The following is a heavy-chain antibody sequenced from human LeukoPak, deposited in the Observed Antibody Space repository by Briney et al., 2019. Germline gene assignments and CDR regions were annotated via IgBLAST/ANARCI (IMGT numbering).Heavy chain of an antibody. CDR3: ARVPPSYRSSTSCYGYNWFDP. CDR1: GYTFTVYY. D-gene: IGHD2-2*01. Sequence: SLNVSSTPSGYTFTVYYMHSVRQAPEQGLEWMGWINPNSGGTNYAQKCQGRVTMTRDTAISTAYMEMSRLRSDDRAVYYCARVPPSYRSSTSCYGYNWFDPWGQGTLVTVSS. V-gene: IGHV1-2*02. CDR2: INPNSGGT. J-gene: IGHJ5*02.